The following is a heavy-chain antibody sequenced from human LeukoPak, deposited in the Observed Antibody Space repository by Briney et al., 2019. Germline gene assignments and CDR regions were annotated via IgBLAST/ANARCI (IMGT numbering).Heavy chain of an antibody. J-gene: IGHJ6*02. CDR1: GYTFTSYA. D-gene: IGHD2/OR15-2a*01. CDR2: INAGNGNT. CDR3: ARESPSLLYYYYGMDV. V-gene: IGHV1-3*01. Sequence: ASVKVSCKASGYTFTSYAMHWVRQAPGQRLEWMGWINAGNGNTKYSQKFQGRVTITRDTSASTAYMGLSSLRSEDTAVYYCARESPSLLYYYYGMDVWGQGTTVTVSS.